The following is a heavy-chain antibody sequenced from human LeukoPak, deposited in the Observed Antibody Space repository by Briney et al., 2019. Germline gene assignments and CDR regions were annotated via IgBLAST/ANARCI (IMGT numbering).Heavy chain of an antibody. V-gene: IGHV4-59*01. J-gene: IGHJ4*02. Sequence: PSETLSLTCTVSGVSISSYYWSWIRQPPGKGLEWIGYIYYSGSTNYNPSLKSRVTISVDTSKNQFSLKLSSVTAADTAVYYCARVQFYYFDYWGQGTLVTVSS. D-gene: IGHD5-24*01. CDR3: ARVQFYYFDY. CDR2: IYYSGST. CDR1: GVSISSYY.